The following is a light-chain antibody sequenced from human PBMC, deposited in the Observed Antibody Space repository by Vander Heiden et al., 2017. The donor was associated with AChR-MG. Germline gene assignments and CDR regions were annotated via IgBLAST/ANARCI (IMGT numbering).Light chain of an antibody. CDR3: WLCYSGTFV. CDR2: DTS. V-gene: IGLV7-46*01. CDR1: TGVVTSGHY. J-gene: IGLJ1*01. Sequence: QAVVTQEPSVSVSPGATVTLTCGSRTGVVTSGHYPYWSPQQPDQAPRTLILDTSNKHAWTPARFSGSLLGGRAALTLSGAQPEDEAEYYCWLCYSGTFVFGTGTKVTIL.